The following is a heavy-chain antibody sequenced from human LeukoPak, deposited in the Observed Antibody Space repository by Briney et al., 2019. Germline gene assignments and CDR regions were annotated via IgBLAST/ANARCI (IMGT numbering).Heavy chain of an antibody. CDR1: GGSFSGYY. CDR2: INHSGST. Sequence: SETLSLTCAVYGGSFSGYYWSWIRQPPGKGLEWIGEINHSGSTNYNPSLKSRVTISVDTSKNQFSLKLSSVTAADTAVYYCARGIAAAGPYFDYWGQGTLVTVSS. J-gene: IGHJ4*02. D-gene: IGHD6-13*01. V-gene: IGHV4-34*01. CDR3: ARGIAAAGPYFDY.